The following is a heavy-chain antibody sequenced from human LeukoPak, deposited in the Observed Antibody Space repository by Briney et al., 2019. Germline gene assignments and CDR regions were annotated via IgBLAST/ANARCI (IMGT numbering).Heavy chain of an antibody. CDR1: GGSFSGYY. J-gene: IGHJ3*02. Sequence: PSETLSLTCAVYGGSFSGYYWSWIRQPPGKGLEWIGEINHSGSTNYNPSLKSRVTISVDTSKNQFSLKLSSVTAADTAVYYCARHRIVVVVAATWPGAFDIWGQGTMVTVSS. CDR3: ARHRIVVVVAATWPGAFDI. CDR2: INHSGST. V-gene: IGHV4-34*01. D-gene: IGHD2-15*01.